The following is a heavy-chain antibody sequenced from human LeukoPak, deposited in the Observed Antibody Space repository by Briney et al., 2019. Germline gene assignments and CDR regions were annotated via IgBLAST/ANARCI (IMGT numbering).Heavy chain of an antibody. J-gene: IGHJ4*02. V-gene: IGHV4-38-2*01. D-gene: IGHD2-2*01. CDR2: IYHTGST. CDR1: GYSISSGYY. Sequence: PSETLSLTCGVSGYSISSGYYWGWIRQPPGKGLQWIGTIYHTGSTYYKPSLKSRVTISVDTSKNQFSLKLSSVTAADTAAYYCARQLFTTSRHFDSWGQGTLVTVSS. CDR3: ARQLFTTSRHFDS.